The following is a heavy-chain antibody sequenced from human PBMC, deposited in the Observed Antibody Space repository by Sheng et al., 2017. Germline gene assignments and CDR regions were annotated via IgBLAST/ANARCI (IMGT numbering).Heavy chain of an antibody. CDR2: ILPILGVV. CDR3: ARLRSDAFDI. V-gene: IGHV1-69*10. CDR1: GGSFSNYG. Sequence: QVQLVQSGTEVKKPGSSVKVSCKASGGSFSNYGINWVRQAPGQGLEWMGVILPILGVVNYAQKFQGAVTITADKSTTTAFMELSSLTSEDTAVYYCARLRSDAFDIWGQGTMVTVSS. J-gene: IGHJ3*02.